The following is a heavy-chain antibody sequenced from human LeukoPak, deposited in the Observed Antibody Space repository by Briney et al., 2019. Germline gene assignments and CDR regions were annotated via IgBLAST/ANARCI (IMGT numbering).Heavy chain of an antibody. CDR2: IYYSGST. J-gene: IGHJ4*02. CDR3: AREMSSGWPHSYASFDY. D-gene: IGHD6-19*01. CDR1: GGSISSSSYY. V-gene: IGHV4-39*07. Sequence: PSETLSLTCTVSGGSISSSSYYWGWIRQPPGKGLEWIGSIYYSGSTYYNPSLNSRVTISVDTSKNQFSLKLSSVTAADTAVYYCAREMSSGWPHSYASFDYWGQGTLVTVSS.